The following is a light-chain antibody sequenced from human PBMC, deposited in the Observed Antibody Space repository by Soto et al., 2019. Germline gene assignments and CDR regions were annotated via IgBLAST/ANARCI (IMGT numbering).Light chain of an antibody. V-gene: IGKV1-27*01. CDR1: QGISNY. CDR3: QKYNSAPRT. J-gene: IGKJ1*01. Sequence: DIQMTQSPSSLSASVGDRVTITCRASQGISNYLAWYQQKPGKVPKLLIYAASTLQSGVPSRCSVSGSGTDFPLTISSLQPEDVATYYCQKYNSAPRTFGQGTKVEIK. CDR2: AAS.